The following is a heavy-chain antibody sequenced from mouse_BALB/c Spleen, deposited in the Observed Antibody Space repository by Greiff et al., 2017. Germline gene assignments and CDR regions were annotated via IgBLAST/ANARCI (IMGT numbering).Heavy chain of an antibody. Sequence: EVKLQESGPGLVKPSQSLSLTCSVTGYSITSGYYWNWIRQFPGNKLEWMGYISYDGSNNYNPSLKNRISITRDTSKNQFFLKLNSVTTEDTATYYCARGWGNYDAMDYWGQGTSVTVSS. CDR2: ISYDGSN. CDR1: GYSITSGYY. D-gene: IGHD2-1*01. CDR3: ARGWGNYDAMDY. J-gene: IGHJ4*01. V-gene: IGHV3-6*02.